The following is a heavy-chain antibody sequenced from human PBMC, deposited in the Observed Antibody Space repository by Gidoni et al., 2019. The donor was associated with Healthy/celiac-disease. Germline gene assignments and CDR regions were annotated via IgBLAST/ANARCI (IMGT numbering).Heavy chain of an antibody. CDR1: GFTVSSNY. V-gene: IGHV3-66*01. J-gene: IGHJ5*02. D-gene: IGHD3-10*01. CDR3: ARNSPQFGESPGVLYNWFDP. Sequence: EVQLVESGGGLVQPGGSLRLSCAASGFTVSSNYMSWVRQAPGKGLEWVSVIYSGGSTYYADSVKGRFTISRDNSKNTLYLQMNSLRAEDTAVYYCARNSPQFGESPGVLYNWFDPWGQGTLVTVSS. CDR2: IYSGGST.